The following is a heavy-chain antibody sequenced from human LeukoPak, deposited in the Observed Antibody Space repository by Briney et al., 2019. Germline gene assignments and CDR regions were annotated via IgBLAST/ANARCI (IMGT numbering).Heavy chain of an antibody. CDR2: ISTHNGNT. V-gene: IGHV1-18*01. D-gene: IGHD6-19*01. CDR1: GYTFTSYG. CDR3: ATVKQWLLQDYYHYMDV. J-gene: IGHJ6*03. Sequence: ASVKVSCKASGYTFTSYGISWVRQAPGQGLEWMGWISTHNGNTNYAERVQGRVSLTTDTSTSTAYMELRSLRSDDTAVYYCATVKQWLLQDYYHYMDVWGKGTTVTVSS.